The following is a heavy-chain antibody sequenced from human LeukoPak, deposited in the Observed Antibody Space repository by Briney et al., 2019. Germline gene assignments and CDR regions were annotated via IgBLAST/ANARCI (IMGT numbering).Heavy chain of an antibody. CDR2: IKQDGSEK. Sequence: GGSLRLSCAASGFTFSDYWMTWVRQAPGKGPEWVANIKQDGSEKYYVDSVRGRFTISRDNAKNSLFLQMNRLRVEATAVYYCARRGGSSSRRSPIDYWGQGTLVTVSS. CDR1: GFTFSDYW. J-gene: IGHJ4*02. D-gene: IGHD6-6*01. V-gene: IGHV3-7*01. CDR3: ARRGGSSSRRSPIDY.